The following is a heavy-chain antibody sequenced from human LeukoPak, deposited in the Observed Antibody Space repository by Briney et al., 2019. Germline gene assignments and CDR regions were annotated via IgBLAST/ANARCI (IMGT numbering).Heavy chain of an antibody. CDR3: AKDPTPSRLLWFDY. J-gene: IGHJ5*01. CDR1: GFSFSSYG. V-gene: IGHV3-23*01. CDR2: INNRADET. Sequence: GGSLRLSCAASGFSFSSYGMSWFRQAPGKGLEWVATINNRADETHYADSVVGRFSISRDNSKNTLYLQMNSLRAEDTAVYYCAKDPTPSRLLWFDYWGQGTLVTVSS. D-gene: IGHD3-10*01.